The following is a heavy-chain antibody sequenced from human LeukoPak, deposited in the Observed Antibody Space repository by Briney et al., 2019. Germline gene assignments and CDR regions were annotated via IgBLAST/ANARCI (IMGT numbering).Heavy chain of an antibody. D-gene: IGHD1-20*01. CDR3: ARGTKGMTGAPSDY. V-gene: IGHV4-61*02. Sequence: PSQTLSLTCTLYGGSISSDNHYWSWIRQPAGKGLEWIGRMYSSRTTNYSPSPESRVTISIDTSKNQFSLNLSSVTAADTAVYYCARGTKGMTGAPSDYWGQGTLVTVSS. CDR1: GGSISSDNHY. J-gene: IGHJ4*02. CDR2: MYSSRTT.